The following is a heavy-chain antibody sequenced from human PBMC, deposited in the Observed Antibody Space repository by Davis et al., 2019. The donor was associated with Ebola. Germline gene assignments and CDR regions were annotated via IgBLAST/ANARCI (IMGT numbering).Heavy chain of an antibody. CDR1: GYSFTSYW. CDR2: IDPSDSYT. CDR3: ARHFVGKLFGMDV. J-gene: IGHJ6*02. D-gene: IGHD3-3*02. V-gene: IGHV5-10-1*01. Sequence: GGSLRLSCEGSGYSFTSYWISWVRQMPGNGLEWVGRIDPSDSYTDYSPSFQGHVTISTDKSINTAYLQWNSLKASDTAIYFCARHFVGKLFGMDVWGQGTMVTVSS.